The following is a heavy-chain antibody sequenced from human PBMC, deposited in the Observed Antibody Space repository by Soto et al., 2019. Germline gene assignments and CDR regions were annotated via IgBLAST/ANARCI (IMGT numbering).Heavy chain of an antibody. CDR2: ISAYNGNT. J-gene: IGHJ4*02. V-gene: IGHV1-18*04. CDR1: GYTFTSHY. D-gene: IGHD6-13*01. CDR3: ARDRLRIAAAGNDY. Sequence: ASVKVSCKASGYTFTSHYIHWVRQAPGQGLEWMGWISAYNGNTNYAQKLQGRVTMTTDTSTSTAYMELRSLRSDDTAVYYCARDRLRIAAAGNDYWGQGTLVTVSS.